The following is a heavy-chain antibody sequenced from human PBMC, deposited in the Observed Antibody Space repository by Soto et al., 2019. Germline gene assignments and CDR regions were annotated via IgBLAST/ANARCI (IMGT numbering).Heavy chain of an antibody. D-gene: IGHD5-12*01. CDR2: IIPILGIA. V-gene: IGHV1-69*02. CDR3: ARKDSGYDASDY. CDR1: GGTFINNS. Sequence: SVLISSCECGGTFINNSISWWLQPTGQGLEWIGRIIPILGIANYAQKFQGRGTITADKSTSTAYMELSSPRSEDTGVYYWARKDSGYDASDYWGRG. J-gene: IGHJ4*02.